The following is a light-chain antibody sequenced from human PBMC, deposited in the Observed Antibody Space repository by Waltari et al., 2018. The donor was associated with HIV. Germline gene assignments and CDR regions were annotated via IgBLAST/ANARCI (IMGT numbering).Light chain of an antibody. Sequence: SYVLTQPPSVSVAPGKTAMITCGGNNIGTVSVHWYQQKPGQARVLVIYDDSDRPSGIPERFSGSNSGNTATLTISRVEVGDEADYYCQVWDSPSNHWVFGGGTKLTVL. J-gene: IGLJ3*02. CDR2: DDS. CDR1: NIGTVS. V-gene: IGLV3-21*04. CDR3: QVWDSPSNHWV.